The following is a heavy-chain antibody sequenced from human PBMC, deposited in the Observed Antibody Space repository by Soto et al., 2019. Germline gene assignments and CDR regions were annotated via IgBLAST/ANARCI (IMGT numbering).Heavy chain of an antibody. CDR1: GFTFSSYG. Sequence: GGSLRLSCAASGFTFSSYGMHWVRQAPGKGLEWVAVISYDGSNKYYADSVKGRFTISRDNSKNTLYLQMNSLRAEDTAVYYCAKVPKWLDPRGYWGQGTLVTVSS. CDR3: AKVPKWLDPRGY. V-gene: IGHV3-30*18. CDR2: ISYDGSNK. J-gene: IGHJ4*02. D-gene: IGHD6-19*01.